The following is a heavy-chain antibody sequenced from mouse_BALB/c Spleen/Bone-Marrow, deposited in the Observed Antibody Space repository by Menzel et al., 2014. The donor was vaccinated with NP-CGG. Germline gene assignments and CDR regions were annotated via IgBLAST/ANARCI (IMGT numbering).Heavy chain of an antibody. D-gene: IGHD2-13*01. V-gene: IGHV1S81*02. CDR1: GYTFTSYY. Sequence: VQLQQSGAELVKPGASVKLSCKASGYTFTSYYMYWVKQRPGQGLEWIGGINPSNGGTNFNEKFKGKATLTVDKSSSAAYMQLGSLTSEDSAVYYCTRYTYGDYPYYYAMDYWGQGTSVTVSS. CDR2: INPSNGGT. J-gene: IGHJ4*01. CDR3: TRYTYGDYPYYYAMDY.